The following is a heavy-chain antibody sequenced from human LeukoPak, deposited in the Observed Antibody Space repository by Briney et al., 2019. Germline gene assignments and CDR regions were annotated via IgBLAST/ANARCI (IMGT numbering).Heavy chain of an antibody. CDR2: MNPNSGNT. V-gene: IGHV1-8*02. D-gene: IGHD2-15*01. J-gene: IGHJ4*02. Sequence: ASMKVSCKASGYIFSSYDINWVRQATGQGLEWMGWMNPNSGNTGYAQKFQGRVTMTRNTSVSTAYMELSSLRSEDTGVYYCARRLGYCSDGSCYSLNYWGQGTPVTVSS. CDR3: ARRLGYCSDGSCYSLNY. CDR1: GYIFSSYD.